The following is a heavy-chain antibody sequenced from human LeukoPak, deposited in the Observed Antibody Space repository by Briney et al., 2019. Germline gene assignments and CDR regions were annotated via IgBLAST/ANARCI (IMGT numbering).Heavy chain of an antibody. J-gene: IGHJ5*02. CDR3: ARDHSSIAAPDWFDP. D-gene: IGHD6-6*01. V-gene: IGHV1-18*01. CDR2: ISAYNGDT. CDR1: GYTFTSYG. Sequence: ASVKVSCKASGYTFTSYGISGVRQAPGQGLEWMGWISAYNGDTNYAQKLQGRVTMTTDTSTSTAYMELRSLRSDDTAVYYCARDHSSIAAPDWFDPWGQGTLVTVSS.